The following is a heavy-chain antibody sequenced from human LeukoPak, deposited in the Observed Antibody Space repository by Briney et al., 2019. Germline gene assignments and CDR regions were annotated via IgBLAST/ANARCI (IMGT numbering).Heavy chain of an antibody. CDR1: GASISSYS. D-gene: IGHD6-19*01. V-gene: IGHV4-59*08. J-gene: IGHJ4*02. Sequence: SETLSLTCTVSGASISSYSWSWIRQPPGKGLEWIGYISVSGNTDYSPSLRSRVTISVATSKNQFSLKSTSVTAADTALYFCARQGSSAWSDFNYWGQGTPVTVSS. CDR3: ARQGSSAWSDFNY. CDR2: ISVSGNT.